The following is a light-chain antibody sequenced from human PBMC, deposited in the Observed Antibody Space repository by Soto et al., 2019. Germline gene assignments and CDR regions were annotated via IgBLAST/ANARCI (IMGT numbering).Light chain of an antibody. CDR1: QSVSSY. CDR3: QQRSNWPWT. V-gene: IGKV3-11*01. Sequence: EIVLTQSPATLSLSPGERATLSCRASQSVSSYLAWYQQKPGQAPRLLIYDASNRATGIPARFSGSGSGTEFTLTMSSLEPEDFAVYYCQQRSNWPWTFGQGTKVEIK. CDR2: DAS. J-gene: IGKJ1*01.